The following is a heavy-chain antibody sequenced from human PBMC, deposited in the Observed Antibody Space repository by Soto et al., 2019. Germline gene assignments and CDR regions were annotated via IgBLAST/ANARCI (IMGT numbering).Heavy chain of an antibody. D-gene: IGHD5-12*01. J-gene: IGHJ4*02. CDR3: AKGVEMATILTGSDY. CDR1: GFTSSRYV. Sequence: GGSLRLACAASGFTSSRYVMSWVRQTPGKGLEWVSGISGSGDRTYYADSVKGRFTISRDQSNNTLYLQMSSLRAEDTAVYYCAKGVEMATILTGSDYWRQGPLVTVSS. CDR2: ISGSGDRT. V-gene: IGHV3-23*01.